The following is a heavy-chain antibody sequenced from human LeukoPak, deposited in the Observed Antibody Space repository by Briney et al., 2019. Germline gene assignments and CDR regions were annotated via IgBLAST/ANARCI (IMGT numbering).Heavy chain of an antibody. CDR1: GYSFTSYW. V-gene: IGHV5-51*01. Sequence: GESLKISCKGSGYSFTSYWIGWVRQMPGKGLEWLGIINPGDSDTRYSPSFQGQVTISADKSISTTNLQWSSLKASDTAMYYCARRIGSGWYDYWGQGTLVTVSS. CDR2: INPGDSDT. CDR3: ARRIGSGWYDY. J-gene: IGHJ4*02. D-gene: IGHD6-19*01.